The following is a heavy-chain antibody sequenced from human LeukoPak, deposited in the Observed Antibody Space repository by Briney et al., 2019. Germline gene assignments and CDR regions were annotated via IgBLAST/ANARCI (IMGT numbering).Heavy chain of an antibody. CDR3: AKDPSRIAVAGLIDY. D-gene: IGHD6-19*01. Sequence: GRPLRLSCAASGFTFSSDGMHWVRQAPGKGLEWVAVISYDGSNKYYADSVKGRFTISRDNSKNTLYLQMNSLRAEDTAVYYCAKDPSRIAVAGLIDYWGQGTLVTVSS. V-gene: IGHV3-30*18. CDR1: GFTFSSDG. CDR2: ISYDGSNK. J-gene: IGHJ4*02.